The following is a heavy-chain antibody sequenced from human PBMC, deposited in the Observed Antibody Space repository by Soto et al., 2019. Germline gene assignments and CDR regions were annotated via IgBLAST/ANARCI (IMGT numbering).Heavy chain of an antibody. V-gene: IGHV3-23*01. Sequence: GGSLRLSCAASGFTFSSYAMSWVRQAPGKGLEWVSAIGGSGGSTYYADSVKGRFTISRDNSKNTLYLQMNSLRAEDTAVYYCAKGRRIAARRTAYYGMDVCAQRNTVTVS. D-gene: IGHD6-6*01. CDR2: IGGSGGST. CDR3: AKGRRIAARRTAYYGMDV. J-gene: IGHJ6*02. CDR1: GFTFSSYA.